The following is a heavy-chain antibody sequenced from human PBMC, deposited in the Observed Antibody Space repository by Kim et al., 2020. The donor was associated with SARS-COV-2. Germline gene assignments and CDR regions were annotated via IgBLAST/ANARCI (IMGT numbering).Heavy chain of an antibody. Sequence: ASVKVSCKASGYTFTIYGISWVRQAPGQGLEWMGWISAYNGNTKYAQKFQGRVTMTTDTSTSTAYMELRSLRSDDTAVYYCARDSESSGYNNFDYWGQGTLVTVSS. D-gene: IGHD3-22*01. CDR1: GYTFTIYG. J-gene: IGHJ4*02. V-gene: IGHV1-18*01. CDR3: ARDSESSGYNNFDY. CDR2: ISAYNGNT.